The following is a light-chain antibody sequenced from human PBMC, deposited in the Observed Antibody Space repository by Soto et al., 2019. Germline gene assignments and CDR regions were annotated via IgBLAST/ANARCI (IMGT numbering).Light chain of an antibody. CDR2: GAS. V-gene: IGKV3-20*01. Sequence: EIVLTQSPGTRSLSPGERATLSCRASQSLTNSLIAWYQQKPGQAPRLLIYGASSRATGIPDRFSGSGSGTDFTLTISRLEPEDFAVYYCQQYGSSPTWTFGQGTKVDIK. J-gene: IGKJ1*01. CDR1: QSLTNSL. CDR3: QQYGSSPTWT.